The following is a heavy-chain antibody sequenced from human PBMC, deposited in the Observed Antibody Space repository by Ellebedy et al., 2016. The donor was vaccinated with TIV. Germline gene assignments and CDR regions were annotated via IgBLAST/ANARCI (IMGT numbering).Heavy chain of an antibody. V-gene: IGHV1-69*04. J-gene: IGHJ6*02. D-gene: IGHD7-27*01. CDR3: ARTGDSLLTILGLIVLSDRYYYGMDV. Sequence: AASVKVSCKASGGTFSNYVISWVRQAPGQGLEWMGRIIPILGIANYAQKFQGRVTITADKSTSTAYMELSSLRTEDTAVFYCARTGDSLLTILGLIVLSDRYYYGMDVWGQGTTVTVSS. CDR2: IIPILGIA. CDR1: GGTFSNYV.